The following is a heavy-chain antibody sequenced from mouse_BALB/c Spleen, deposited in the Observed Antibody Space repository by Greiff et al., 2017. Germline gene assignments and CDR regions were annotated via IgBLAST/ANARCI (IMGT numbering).Heavy chain of an antibody. CDR3: ARESTMIPFFDY. D-gene: IGHD2-4*01. J-gene: IGHJ2*01. Sequence: EVKLMESGPGLVKPSQSLSLTCSVTGYSITSGYYWNWIRQFPGNKLEWMGYISYDGSNNYNPSLKNRISITRDTSKNQFFLKLNSVTTEDTATYYCARESTMIPFFDYWGQGTTLTVSS. CDR2: ISYDGSN. CDR1: GYSITSGYY. V-gene: IGHV3-6*02.